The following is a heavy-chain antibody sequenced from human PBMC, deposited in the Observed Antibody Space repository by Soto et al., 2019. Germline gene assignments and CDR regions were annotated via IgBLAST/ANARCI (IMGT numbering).Heavy chain of an antibody. Sequence: GESLKISCKGSGYGFTSYWISWVRQMPGKGLEWMGRIDPSDSYTNYSPSFQGHVTISADKSISTAYLQWSSLKASDTAMYYCARRQMSDCSGGSCYYYYGMDVWGQGTTVTVSS. V-gene: IGHV5-10-1*01. CDR3: ARRQMSDCSGGSCYYYYGMDV. CDR2: IDPSDSYT. CDR1: GYGFTSYW. D-gene: IGHD2-15*01. J-gene: IGHJ6*02.